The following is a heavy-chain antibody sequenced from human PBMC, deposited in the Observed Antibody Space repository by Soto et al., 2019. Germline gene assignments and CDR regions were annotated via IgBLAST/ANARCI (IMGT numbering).Heavy chain of an antibody. CDR2: IYYSGST. Sequence: VSLTCTVSGGSISSGGYYWSWIRQHPGKGLEWIGYIYYSGSTYYNPSLKSRVTISVDTSKNQFSLKLSSVTAADTAVYYCARCVERVVVTANWGKRTLVNGSS. CDR1: GGSISSGGYY. CDR3: ARCVERVVVTAN. V-gene: IGHV4-31*03. J-gene: IGHJ4*02. D-gene: IGHD2-2*01.